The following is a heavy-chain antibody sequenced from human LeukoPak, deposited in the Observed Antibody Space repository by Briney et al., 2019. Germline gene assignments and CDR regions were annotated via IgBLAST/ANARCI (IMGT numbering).Heavy chain of an antibody. J-gene: IGHJ4*02. CDR1: GGSISPYY. V-gene: IGHV4-59*08. CDR2: IYFSGTT. D-gene: IGHD1-26*01. Sequence: SETLSLTCTVPGGSISPYYWSWIRQSPEKGLEWIGYIYFSGTTNYSPSLKSRLTMSVDTSKDQFSLKLSSVTAADTAVYFCARLSPIVGAPKGVRYFDYWGPGTLVTVSS. CDR3: ARLSPIVGAPKGVRYFDY.